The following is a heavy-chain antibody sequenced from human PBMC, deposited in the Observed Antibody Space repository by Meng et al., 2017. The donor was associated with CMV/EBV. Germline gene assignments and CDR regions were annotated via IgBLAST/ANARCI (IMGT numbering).Heavy chain of an antibody. D-gene: IGHD6-19*01. CDR2: ISSSGSTI. CDR3: ARDGAVAGTLGYYYYYGMDV. J-gene: IGHJ6*02. V-gene: IGHV3-48*03. Sequence: GESLKISCAASGFTFSSYEMNWVRQAPGKGLEWASYISSSGSTIYYADSVKGRFTISRDNAKNSLYLQMNSLRAEDTAVYYCARDGAVAGTLGYYYYYGMDVWGQGTTVTVSS. CDR1: GFTFSSYE.